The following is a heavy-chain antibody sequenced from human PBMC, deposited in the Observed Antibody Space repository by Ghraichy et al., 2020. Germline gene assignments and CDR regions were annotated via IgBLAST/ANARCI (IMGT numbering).Heavy chain of an antibody. CDR2: INWNGGST. V-gene: IGHV3-20*01. Sequence: GGSLRLSCAASGFTFDDYGMSWVRQAPGKGLEWVSGINWNGGSTGYADSVKGRFTISRDNAKNSLYLQMNSLRAEDTALYHCARGGDSGSYWIAFDIWGQGTMVTVSS. J-gene: IGHJ3*02. CDR3: ARGGDSGSYWIAFDI. D-gene: IGHD1-26*01. CDR1: GFTFDDYG.